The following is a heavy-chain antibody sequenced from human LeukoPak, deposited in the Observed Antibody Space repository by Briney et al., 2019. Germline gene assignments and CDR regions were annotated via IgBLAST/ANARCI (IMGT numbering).Heavy chain of an antibody. CDR3: AKGRVAVAGLPFDN. CDR1: GFTFNTYA. J-gene: IGHJ4*02. Sequence: QTGGSLRLSCAASGFTFNTYAMSWVRQAPGKGLEWVSGITAGGISTYYADSVKGRFTISRDNSKDTLYLQMNSLRAEDTAVYYCAKGRVAVAGLPFDNWGQGTLVSVSS. V-gene: IGHV3-23*01. D-gene: IGHD6-19*01. CDR2: ITAGGIST.